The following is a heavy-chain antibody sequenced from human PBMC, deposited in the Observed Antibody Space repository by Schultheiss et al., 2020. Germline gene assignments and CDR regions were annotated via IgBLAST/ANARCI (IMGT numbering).Heavy chain of an antibody. Sequence: GGSLRLSCAASGFTFWSYAMTWVRQAPGKGLEWVSYISSSSSYIYYADSVKGRFTISRDNAKNSLYLQMNSLRTEDTALYYCAKDLDIVVVVGIDYWGQGTLVTGSS. V-gene: IGHV3-21*05. J-gene: IGHJ4*02. CDR2: ISSSSSYI. D-gene: IGHD2-15*01. CDR3: AKDLDIVVVVGIDY. CDR1: GFTFWSYA.